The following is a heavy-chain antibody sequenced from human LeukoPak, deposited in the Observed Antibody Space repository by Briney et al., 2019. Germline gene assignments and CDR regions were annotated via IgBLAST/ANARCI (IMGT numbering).Heavy chain of an antibody. CDR3: ARVINDYVDY. V-gene: IGHV4-30-2*01. Sequence: PSQTLSLTCAVSGGSISSGGYSWSWIRQPPGKVLEWIGYIYHSGSTYYNPSLKSRVTISVDRSKNQFSLKLSSVTAADTAVYYCARVINDYVDYWGQGTLVTVSS. D-gene: IGHD2-8*01. CDR1: GGSISSGGYS. CDR2: IYHSGST. J-gene: IGHJ4*02.